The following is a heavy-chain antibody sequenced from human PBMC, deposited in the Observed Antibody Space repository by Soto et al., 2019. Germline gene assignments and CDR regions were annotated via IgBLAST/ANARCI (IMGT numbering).Heavy chain of an antibody. V-gene: IGHV1-69*13. CDR2: IIPIFGTA. D-gene: IGHD3-22*01. CDR1: GGTFSSYA. Sequence: GASVKVSCKASGGTFSSYAISWVRQAPGQGLEWMGGIIPIFGTANYAQKFQGRVTITADESTSTAYMELSSLRSEDTAVYYCVRERGSGYSSVIDYWGQGTLVTVSS. J-gene: IGHJ4*02. CDR3: VRERGSGYSSVIDY.